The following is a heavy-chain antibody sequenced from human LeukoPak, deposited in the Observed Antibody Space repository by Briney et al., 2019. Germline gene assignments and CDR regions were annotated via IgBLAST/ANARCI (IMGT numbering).Heavy chain of an antibody. CDR2: ISYDGSNK. J-gene: IGHJ4*02. V-gene: IGHV3-30-3*01. CDR3: ARSPPRYSYGPPRSVYYFDY. D-gene: IGHD5-18*01. Sequence: GGSLRLSCAASGFTFSSYAMHWVRQAPGKGLEWVAVISYDGSNKYYADSVKGRFTIPRDNSKNTLYLQMNSLRAEDTAVYYCARSPPRYSYGPPRSVYYFDYWGQGTLVTVSS. CDR1: GFTFSSYA.